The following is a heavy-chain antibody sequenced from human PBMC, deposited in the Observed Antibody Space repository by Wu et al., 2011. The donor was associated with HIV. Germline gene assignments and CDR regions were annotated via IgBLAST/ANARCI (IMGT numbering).Heavy chain of an antibody. Sequence: VSCKASGYTFTGYYMHWLRQAPGQGLEWMGWINPHSGGTNFAQKFQGRVTMTRDTSITTAYMELSRLRSDDTAVYYCARDPYSSSFYYYYFMDVWGKGTTVTVSS. J-gene: IGHJ6*03. CDR2: INPHSGGT. D-gene: IGHD6-6*01. CDR1: GYTFTGYY. CDR3: ARDPYSSSFYYYYFMDV. V-gene: IGHV1-2*02.